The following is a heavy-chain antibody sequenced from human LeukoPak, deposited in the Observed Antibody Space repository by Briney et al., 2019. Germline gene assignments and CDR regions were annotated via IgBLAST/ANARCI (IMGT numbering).Heavy chain of an antibody. CDR1: GFTFSNAW. J-gene: IGHJ4*02. D-gene: IGHD3-22*01. Sequence: GGSLRLSCAASGFTFSNAWMSWVRQAPGKGLELVGRIKSKTDGGTTDYAAPVKGRFTISRDDSRNTLFLQMNSLKTEDTAVYYCTRGYYYDSSGYYYGGDYWGQGTLVTVSS. CDR2: IKSKTDGGTT. CDR3: TRGYYYDSSGYYYGGDY. V-gene: IGHV3-15*01.